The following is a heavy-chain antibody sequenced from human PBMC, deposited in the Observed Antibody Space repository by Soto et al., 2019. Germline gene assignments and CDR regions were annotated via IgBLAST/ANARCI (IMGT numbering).Heavy chain of an antibody. Sequence: EVQLVESGGGLVQPGGSLRLSCAASGFTVSTHYMTWVRQAPGKGLEWVSVMFYGGSTYYADSVKGRFTISRDDSENKLYLQMNSLRAEDTAVYYCATTGMGITLYYYYHGMDVWGQGTTVTVSS. V-gene: IGHV3-66*01. CDR1: GFTVSTHY. CDR3: ATTGMGITLYYYYHGMDV. CDR2: MFYGGST. J-gene: IGHJ6*02. D-gene: IGHD3-10*01.